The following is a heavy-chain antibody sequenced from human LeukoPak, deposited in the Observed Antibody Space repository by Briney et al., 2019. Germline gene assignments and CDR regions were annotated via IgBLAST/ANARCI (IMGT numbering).Heavy chain of an antibody. J-gene: IGHJ4*02. CDR3: ARGTKTGYTGYDWNY. V-gene: IGHV4-30-4*01. CDR1: GGSISSGDYY. D-gene: IGHD5-12*01. CDR2: MYYSGST. Sequence: SETLSLTCTVSGGSISSGDYYWSWIRQPPGKGLEWIAYMYYSGSTYYNPSLKSRVTISVDTSSNQFSLMLSSVTAADTAVYYCARGTKTGYTGYDWNYWGQGSLVTVSS.